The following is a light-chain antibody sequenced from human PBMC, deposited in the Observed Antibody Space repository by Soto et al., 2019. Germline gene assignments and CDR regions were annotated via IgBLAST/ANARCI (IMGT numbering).Light chain of an antibody. V-gene: IGKV3-15*01. J-gene: IGKJ1*01. Sequence: EIVLTQSPGTLSLSPGERATLSCRASQSVSSYLAWYQQKPGQAPRLLIYETSTRAAGFPARFSGSGSGTEFTLTISSLQSEDFAIYYCQQYNRWPASFGQGTKVDIK. CDR2: ETS. CDR1: QSVSSY. CDR3: QQYNRWPAS.